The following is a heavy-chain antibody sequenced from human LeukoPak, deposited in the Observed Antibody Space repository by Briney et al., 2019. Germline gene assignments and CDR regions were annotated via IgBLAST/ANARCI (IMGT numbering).Heavy chain of an antibody. V-gene: IGHV3-23*01. J-gene: IGHJ4*02. CDR2: ISGSGGST. CDR1: GFTFSSYA. CDR3: ARWYSGRYYRY. D-gene: IGHD1-26*01. Sequence: PGGSLRLSCAASGFTFSSYAMSWVRQAPGKGLEWVSAISGSGGSTYYADSVKGRFTISRDNSENTLYLQMNSLRAEDTAVYYCARWYSGRYYRYWGQGTLVTVSS.